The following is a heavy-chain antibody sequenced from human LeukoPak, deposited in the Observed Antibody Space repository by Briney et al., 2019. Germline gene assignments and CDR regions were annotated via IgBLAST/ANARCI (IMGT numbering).Heavy chain of an antibody. D-gene: IGHD3-22*01. CDR2: ISWNSGSI. Sequence: GGSLRLSCAASGFTFDDYAMHWVRHAPGKGLEWVSGISWNSGSIGYADSVKGRFTISRDNAKNSLYLQMNSLRAEDTALYYCAKDLYDSSGHYYVSAFDIWGQGAMVTVSS. J-gene: IGHJ3*02. CDR3: AKDLYDSSGHYYVSAFDI. V-gene: IGHV3-9*01. CDR1: GFTFDDYA.